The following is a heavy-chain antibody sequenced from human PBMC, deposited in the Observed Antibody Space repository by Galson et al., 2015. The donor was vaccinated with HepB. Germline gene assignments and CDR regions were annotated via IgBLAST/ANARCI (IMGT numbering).Heavy chain of an antibody. D-gene: IGHD3-22*01. CDR1: GGTFSSYA. V-gene: IGHV1-69*13. J-gene: IGHJ4*02. CDR2: IIPIFGTA. Sequence: SVKVSCKASGGTFSSYAISWVRQAPGQGLEWMGGIIPIFGTANYAQKFQGRVTITADESTGTAYMELSSLRSEDTAVYYCARDRSLRYYYDSSGDGGIDYWGQGTLVTVSS. CDR3: ARDRSLRYYYDSSGDGGIDY.